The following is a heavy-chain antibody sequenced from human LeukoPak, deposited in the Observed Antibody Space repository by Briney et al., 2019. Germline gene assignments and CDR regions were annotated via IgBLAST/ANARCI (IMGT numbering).Heavy chain of an antibody. CDR2: ISGNTATI. J-gene: IGHJ4*02. CDR1: GLTFNQYG. D-gene: IGHD6-25*01. CDR3: VKRLGNPAAFDY. Sequence: GGSLRLSCTASGLTFNQYGMSWVREAPGKGLEWVAGISGNTATINYAAPVKGRFTISRENSKNRLFLEMNSLRDDDTAVYYCVKRLGNPAAFDYWGQGTLVTVSS. V-gene: IGHV3-23*01.